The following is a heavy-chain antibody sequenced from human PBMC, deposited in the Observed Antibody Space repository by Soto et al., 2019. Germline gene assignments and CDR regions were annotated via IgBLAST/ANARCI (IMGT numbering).Heavy chain of an antibody. V-gene: IGHV4-59*08. D-gene: IGHD3-10*01. J-gene: IGHJ6*03. CDR3: ASILVRPPGHYYYYMDV. CDR2: IYYSGST. CDR1: GGSISSYY. Sequence: KQSQTLSLTCTVSGGSISSYYWSWIRQPPGKGLEWIGYIYYSGSTNYNPSLKSRVTISVDTSKNQFSLKLSSVTAADTAVYYCASILVRPPGHYYYYMDVWGKGTTVTVSS.